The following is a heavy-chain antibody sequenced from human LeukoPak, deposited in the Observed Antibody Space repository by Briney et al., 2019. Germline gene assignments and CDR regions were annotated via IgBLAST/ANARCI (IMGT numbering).Heavy chain of an antibody. V-gene: IGHV2-5*02. Sequence: KSGPTLVTPTQTLTLTCTFSGFSLTTRGVGVGWIRQPPGRALEWLALIYWDDDSRYSPSLKSRLTITKDTSKNQVVLTITNMDPVDTATYFCAHRKNYYDSSVFDNWGQGTLVTVSS. CDR1: GFSLTTRGVG. J-gene: IGHJ4*02. CDR2: IYWDDDS. D-gene: IGHD3-22*01. CDR3: AHRKNYYDSSVFDN.